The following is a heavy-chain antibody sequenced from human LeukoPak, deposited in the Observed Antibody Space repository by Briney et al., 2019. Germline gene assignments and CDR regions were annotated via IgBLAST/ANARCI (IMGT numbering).Heavy chain of an antibody. CDR2: INHNGRT. V-gene: IGHV4-34*01. D-gene: IGHD2-21*02. J-gene: IGHJ4*02. CDR1: GGSFSGHY. CDR3: ARCVTARLLQSRCYFDS. Sequence: SETLSLTCGVYGGSFSGHYWIWIRQPPEKGLEWIGEINHNGRTNSNLSLKSRVTISVDTSKNHFSLKMTSVTAADTGLYYCARCVTARLLQSRCYFDSWGQGTLVTVSS.